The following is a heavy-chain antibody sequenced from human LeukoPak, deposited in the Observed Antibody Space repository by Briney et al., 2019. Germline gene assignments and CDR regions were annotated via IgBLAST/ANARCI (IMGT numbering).Heavy chain of an antibody. J-gene: IGHJ4*02. V-gene: IGHV3-30*04. CDR1: GFTFSSYE. D-gene: IGHD4-17*01. CDR2: ISYDGSNK. CDR3: ATAYGDFNSPDY. Sequence: GGSLRLSCAASGFTFSSYEMNWVRQAPGKGLEWVAVISYDGSNKYYADSVKGRFTISRDNSKNTLYLQMDSLRAEDTAVYYCATAYGDFNSPDYWGQGTLVTVSS.